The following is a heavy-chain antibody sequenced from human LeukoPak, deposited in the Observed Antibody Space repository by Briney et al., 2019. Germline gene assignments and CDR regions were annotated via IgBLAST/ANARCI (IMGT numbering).Heavy chain of an antibody. CDR3: ATAKLLWFGESSAPIDY. V-gene: IGHV1-24*01. J-gene: IGHJ4*02. CDR2: FDPEDGET. CDR1: GYTLTELS. D-gene: IGHD3-10*01. Sequence: ASVKVSCKVSGYTLTELSMHWVRQAPGKGLEWMGGFDPEDGETIYAQKFQGRVTMTEDTSTDTAYMELNSLRSEDTAVYYCATAKLLWFGESSAPIDYWGQGTLVTVSS.